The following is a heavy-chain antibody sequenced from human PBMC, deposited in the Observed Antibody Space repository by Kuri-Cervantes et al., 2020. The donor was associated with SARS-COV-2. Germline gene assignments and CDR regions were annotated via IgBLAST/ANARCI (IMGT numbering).Heavy chain of an antibody. CDR1: GYTFTGYY. Sequence: ASVKVSCKASGYTFTGYYMHWVRQAPGQGLEWMGWINPNSGGTNYAQKFQGRVTMTRDTSISTAYMELSRLRSDDTAAYYCAREAAMATGDYYYYMDVWGKGTTVTVSS. CDR2: INPNSGGT. V-gene: IGHV1-2*02. D-gene: IGHD5-18*01. J-gene: IGHJ6*03. CDR3: AREAAMATGDYYYYMDV.